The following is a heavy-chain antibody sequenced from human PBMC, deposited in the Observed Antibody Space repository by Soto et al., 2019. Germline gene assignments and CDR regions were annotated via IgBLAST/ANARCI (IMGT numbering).Heavy chain of an antibody. CDR3: AKHGSSVFDY. V-gene: IGHV3-30*18. D-gene: IGHD1-26*01. Sequence: GGSLRLSCAASGFTFSSYGMHWVRQAPGKGLEWVAVISYDGSNKYYADSVKGRFTISRDNSKNTLYLQMNSLRAEDTAVYYCAKHGSSVFDYWGQGTLGTVS. J-gene: IGHJ4*02. CDR2: ISYDGSNK. CDR1: GFTFSSYG.